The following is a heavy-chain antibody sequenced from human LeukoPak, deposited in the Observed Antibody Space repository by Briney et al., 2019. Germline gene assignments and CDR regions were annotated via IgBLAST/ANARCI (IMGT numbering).Heavy chain of an antibody. V-gene: IGHV3-48*01. Sequence: GGSLRLSCVASGFTFSTYSMNWVRQAPGKGLEWVSYISFSTSTIYYADSVKGRFTISRDNAKNALYLQMNSLRAEDTAMCYWARDTHYYGSGSPALHIWGQGTMVTVSS. CDR3: ARDTHYYGSGSPALHI. CDR1: GFTFSTYS. J-gene: IGHJ3*02. CDR2: ISFSTSTI. D-gene: IGHD3-10*01.